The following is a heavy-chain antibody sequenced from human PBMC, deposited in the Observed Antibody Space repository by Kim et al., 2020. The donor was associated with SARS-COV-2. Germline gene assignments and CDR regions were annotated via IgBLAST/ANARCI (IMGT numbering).Heavy chain of an antibody. D-gene: IGHD2-2*01. CDR3: AREDIVVVPAYYGMDV. CDR1: GFTFSSYS. CDR2: ISSSSSTI. Sequence: GGSLRLSCAASGFTFSSYSMNWVRQAPGKGLEWVSYISSSSSTIYYADSVKGRFTISRDNAKNSLYLQMNSLRAEDTAVYYCAREDIVVVPAYYGMDVWGQGTTVTVSS. J-gene: IGHJ6*02. V-gene: IGHV3-48*04.